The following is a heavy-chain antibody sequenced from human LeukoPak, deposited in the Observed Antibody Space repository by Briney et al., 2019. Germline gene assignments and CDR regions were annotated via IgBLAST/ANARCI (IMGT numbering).Heavy chain of an antibody. CDR3: AKHPRALRGYSYGIFFDY. V-gene: IGHV3-9*01. CDR1: GFTFDDYA. J-gene: IGHJ4*02. D-gene: IGHD5-18*01. CDR2: ISWNSGSI. Sequence: GGSLRLSCAASGFTFDDYAIHWVRQAPGKGLEWVSGISWNSGSIGYADSVKGRFTISRDNAKNSLYLQMNSLRAEDTALYYCAKHPRALRGYSYGIFFDYWGQGTLVTVSS.